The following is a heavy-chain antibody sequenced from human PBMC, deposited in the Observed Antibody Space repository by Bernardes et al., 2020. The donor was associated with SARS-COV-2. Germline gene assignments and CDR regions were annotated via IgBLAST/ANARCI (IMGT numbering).Heavy chain of an antibody. CDR2: INPNTGDT. V-gene: IGHV1-2*02. CDR1: GYTFTGYY. Sequence: ASVKVSCKAFGYTFTGYYMHWLRQAPGEGLEYMGWINPNTGDTSLAQKFQGRVTVTRDTSINTAYMELRRLTSDDTAVYFCASAAGVATIGTDLGYWGQGTLVTVSS. J-gene: IGHJ4*02. D-gene: IGHD5-12*01. CDR3: ASAAGVATIGTDLGY.